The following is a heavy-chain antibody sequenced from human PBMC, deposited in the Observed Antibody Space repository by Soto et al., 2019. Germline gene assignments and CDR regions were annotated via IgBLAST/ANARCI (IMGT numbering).Heavy chain of an antibody. CDR3: ARDRIAGSKYYDGMDV. V-gene: IGHV1-69*01. Sequence: QVQLVQSGAEVKKPGSSVRVSCKASGGTFSSYAISLVRQAPGQGLEWMGGIIPIFGTENYAQKFQGRVTITADESTGTAYMERSSLRSEDTAVYYCARDRIAGSKYYDGMDVWGQGTTVTVSS. J-gene: IGHJ6*02. CDR2: IIPIFGTE. CDR1: GGTFSSYA. D-gene: IGHD6-13*01.